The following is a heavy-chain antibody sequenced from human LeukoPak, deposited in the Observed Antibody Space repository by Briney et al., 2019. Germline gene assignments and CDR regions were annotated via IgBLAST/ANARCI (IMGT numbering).Heavy chain of an antibody. Sequence: GGSLRLSCAASGFRFGDYWMMWVRQAPGKGLEWVANVDRDGISKYYADSVKGRFTISRDNAKNSLSLQMNRLRVEGTALYYCARGKIDYWGQGILVTVSS. CDR2: VDRDGISK. V-gene: IGHV3-7*01. CDR3: ARGKIDY. J-gene: IGHJ4*02. CDR1: GFRFGDYW.